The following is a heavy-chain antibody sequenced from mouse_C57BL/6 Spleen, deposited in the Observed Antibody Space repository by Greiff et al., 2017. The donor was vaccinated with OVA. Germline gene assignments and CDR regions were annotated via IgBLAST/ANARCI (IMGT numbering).Heavy chain of an antibody. Sequence: EVMLVESGGGLVKPGGSLKLSCAASGFTFSDYGMHWFRQAPEKGLEWVAYISSGSSTIYYADTVKGRFTISRDNAKNTLFLQMTSLRSEDTAMYYCARWYYGSTYYFDYWGQGTTLTVSS. V-gene: IGHV5-17*01. J-gene: IGHJ2*01. D-gene: IGHD1-1*01. CDR3: ARWYYGSTYYFDY. CDR1: GFTFSDYG. CDR2: ISSGSSTI.